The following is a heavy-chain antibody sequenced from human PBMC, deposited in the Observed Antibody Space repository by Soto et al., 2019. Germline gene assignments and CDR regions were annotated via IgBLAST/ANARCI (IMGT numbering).Heavy chain of an antibody. CDR3: AKDGGY. J-gene: IGHJ4*02. CDR1: GFTFSSYA. V-gene: IGHV3-23*01. CDR2: ISVGGGST. D-gene: IGHD2-15*01. Sequence: GGSLRLSCAASGFTFSSYAMSWVRRAPGKGLDWVSGISVGGGSTSYADSVKGRFTISRDNSKNTLYLQMNSLRAEDTAVYYCAKDGGYWGQGTLVTVSS.